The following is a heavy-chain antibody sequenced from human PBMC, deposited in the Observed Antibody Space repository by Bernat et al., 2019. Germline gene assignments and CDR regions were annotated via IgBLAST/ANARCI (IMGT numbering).Heavy chain of an antibody. CDR1: GDTVSSNSAA. V-gene: IGHV6-1*01. Sequence: QVQLQQSGPGLVKPSQTLSLTCAISGDTVSSNSAAWNWIRQSPSRGLEWLGRTYYRSKWYYDYAVYVKRRITTTQDTSKSQLSLQLSSVTPEDTAVYYCTRGFRGGVGGFDYWGQGTLVTVSS. CDR3: TRGFRGGVGGFDY. D-gene: IGHD1-26*01. J-gene: IGHJ4*02. CDR2: TYYRSKWYY.